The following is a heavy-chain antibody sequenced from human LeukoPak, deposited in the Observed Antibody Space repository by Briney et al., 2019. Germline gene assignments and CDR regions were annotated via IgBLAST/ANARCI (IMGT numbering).Heavy chain of an antibody. CDR1: GFTFSSYG. J-gene: IGHJ4*02. Sequence: MAGGTLRLSCAASGFTFSSYGMSWVRQAPGKGLEWVSAISSSGSTIYYADSVKGRFTISRDNAKNSLYLQMNSLRAEDTAVYYCARDLAHDYWGQGTLVTVSS. V-gene: IGHV3-21*04. CDR2: ISSSGSTI. D-gene: IGHD3-3*02. CDR3: ARDLAHDY.